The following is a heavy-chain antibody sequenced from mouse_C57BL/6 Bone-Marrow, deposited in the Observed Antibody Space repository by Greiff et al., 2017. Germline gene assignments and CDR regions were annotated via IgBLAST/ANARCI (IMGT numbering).Heavy chain of an antibody. D-gene: IGHD2-4*01. J-gene: IGHJ2*01. Sequence: EVKLVESGGDLVKPGGSLKLSCAASGFTFSSYGMSWVRQTPDKKLEWVATISSGGSYTYYPDSVKGRFTISRDNAKNTLYLQMSSLKSEDTAMYYCARKGIKFDYWGKGTTLTVSS. CDR3: ARKGIKFDY. CDR2: ISSGGSYT. CDR1: GFTFSSYG. V-gene: IGHV5-6*01.